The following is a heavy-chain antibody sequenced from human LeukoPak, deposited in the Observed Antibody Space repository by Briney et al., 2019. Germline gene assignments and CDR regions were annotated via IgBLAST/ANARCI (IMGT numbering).Heavy chain of an antibody. J-gene: IGHJ3*02. CDR3: AREDVEEFGFGAFDI. V-gene: IGHV4-59*01. Sequence: KPSETLSLTCTVSGGSISSYYWSWIRQPPGKGLEWIGYIYYSGSTNYNPSLKSRVTISVDTSKNQFSLKLSSVTAADTAVYYCAREDVEEFGFGAFDIWGQGTMVTVSS. CDR1: GGSISSYY. D-gene: IGHD3-10*02. CDR2: IYYSGST.